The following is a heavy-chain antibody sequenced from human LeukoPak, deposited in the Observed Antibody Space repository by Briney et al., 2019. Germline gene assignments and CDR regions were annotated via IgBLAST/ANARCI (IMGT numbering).Heavy chain of an antibody. CDR3: ARSIATPSTNWFDH. CDR2: TYYRSKRYN. Sequence: SQTLSLTCAISGDSVSSNSAAWNWIRQSPSRGLEWLGRTYYRSKRYNDYAVSVKSRITINPDTSKNQFSLQLNSVTSDDTAVYYCARSIATPSTNWFDHWGQGTLVTVSS. J-gene: IGHJ5*02. D-gene: IGHD6-6*01. V-gene: IGHV6-1*01. CDR1: GDSVSSNSAA.